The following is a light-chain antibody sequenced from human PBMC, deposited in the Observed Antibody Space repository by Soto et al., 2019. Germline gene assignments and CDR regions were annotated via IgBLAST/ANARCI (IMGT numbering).Light chain of an antibody. CDR1: SSNIGAGYD. J-gene: IGLJ1*01. Sequence: QSVLTQPPSVSGAPGQRVTISCTGSSSNIGAGYDVHWYQQLPGTAPKLLIYGNSNRPSGVPDRISGSKSGTSASLAITGRQAEDEADYYYQSYDSSLTLRVFGTGTKVTVL. V-gene: IGLV1-40*01. CDR3: QSYDSSLTLRV. CDR2: GNS.